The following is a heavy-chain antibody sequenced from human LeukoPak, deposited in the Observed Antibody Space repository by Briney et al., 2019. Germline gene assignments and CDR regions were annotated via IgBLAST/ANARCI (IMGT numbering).Heavy chain of an antibody. Sequence: PGGSLRLSCAASGFTFSDYYMSWIRQAPGKGLEWVSYISSSGSTIYYADSVKGLFTISRDNAKNSLYLQMNSLRAEDTAVYYCARVLWFGELSLDYWGQGTLVTVSS. CDR1: GFTFSDYY. CDR2: ISSSGSTI. V-gene: IGHV3-11*01. J-gene: IGHJ4*02. D-gene: IGHD3-10*01. CDR3: ARVLWFGELSLDY.